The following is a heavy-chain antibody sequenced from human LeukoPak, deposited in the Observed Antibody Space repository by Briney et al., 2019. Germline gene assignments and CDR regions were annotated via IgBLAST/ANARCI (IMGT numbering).Heavy chain of an antibody. CDR2: IFYSGIT. J-gene: IGHJ3*02. V-gene: IGHV4-39*01. CDR1: GGSISSSSFY. Sequence: SETLSLTCTVSGGSISSSSFYRGWIRQPPGKGLEWIGSIFYSGITYYNPSLKSRVTISVDTSKNQFSLKLSSVTAADTAVYFCARRNYERNFDIWGQGTMVTVSS. CDR3: ARRNYERNFDI. D-gene: IGHD3-16*01.